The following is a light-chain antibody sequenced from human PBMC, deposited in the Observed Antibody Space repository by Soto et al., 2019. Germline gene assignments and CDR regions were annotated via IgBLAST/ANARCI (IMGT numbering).Light chain of an antibody. CDR1: SSDVGDNNY. V-gene: IGLV2-14*01. Sequence: QSALTQPASASGSPGQSITISCTGTSSDVGDNNYVSWYQQHPGKAPKLMIYDVTHRPSGISNRFSGSKSGNTASLTISGRQAEDEADYYCSSYTSSSTLYVFGTGTKLTVL. CDR2: DVT. J-gene: IGLJ1*01. CDR3: SSYTSSSTLYV.